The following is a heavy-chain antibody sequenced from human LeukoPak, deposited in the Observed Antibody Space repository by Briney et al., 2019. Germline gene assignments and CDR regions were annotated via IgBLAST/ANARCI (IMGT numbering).Heavy chain of an antibody. CDR1: GGSISSYY. CDR2: IYYSGST. Sequence: SETLSLTCTVSGGSISSYYWSWIRQPPGKGLEWIGYIYYSGSTNYNPSLKSRVTISLDTSKNQFSLKLSSVTAADTAVYYCARGGFIAAAVYFDYWGQGTLVTVSS. V-gene: IGHV4-59*08. J-gene: IGHJ4*02. CDR3: ARGGFIAAAVYFDY. D-gene: IGHD6-13*01.